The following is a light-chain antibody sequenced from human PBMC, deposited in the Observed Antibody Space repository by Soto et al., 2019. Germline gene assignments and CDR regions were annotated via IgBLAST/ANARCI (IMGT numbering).Light chain of an antibody. Sequence: ENVLTQSPGTLSLSPGERATLXCRASQTVSSYLTWYQQRPGQAPRLLIYGASKRATGIPDRFSGSGSGTDFTLTISRLEPEDFALYYCQQYGTSPITFGQGTRLEIK. CDR3: QQYGTSPIT. CDR2: GAS. V-gene: IGKV3-20*01. J-gene: IGKJ5*01. CDR1: QTVSSY.